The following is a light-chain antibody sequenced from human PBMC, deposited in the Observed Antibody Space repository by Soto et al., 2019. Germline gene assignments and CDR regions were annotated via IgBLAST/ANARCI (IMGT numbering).Light chain of an antibody. CDR2: DAS. V-gene: IGKV3-20*01. CDR1: QSVSSSY. J-gene: IGKJ2*01. CDR3: QQYGSSPYT. Sequence: EIVLTQPPGTLSLSPGERATLSCRASQSVSSSYLAWYQQKPGQAPRLLIYDASIRATGIPDRFSGSGSGTDFTLTISRLEPEDFAVYYCQQYGSSPYTFGQGTKLEIK.